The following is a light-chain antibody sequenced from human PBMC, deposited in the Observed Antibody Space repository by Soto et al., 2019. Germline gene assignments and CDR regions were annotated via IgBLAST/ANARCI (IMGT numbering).Light chain of an antibody. V-gene: IGKV1-39*01. CDR2: AAS. Sequence: DIQITQAPSPPSASVGDTFTSTCRASQSISSYLNWYQQEPGKAPKFLIYAASSLQSGVPSRFSGSGSGTDFTLTISSLQPEDFANYYCQQSYSTPPTFGQGTKVDI. CDR3: QQSYSTPPT. J-gene: IGKJ1*01. CDR1: QSISSY.